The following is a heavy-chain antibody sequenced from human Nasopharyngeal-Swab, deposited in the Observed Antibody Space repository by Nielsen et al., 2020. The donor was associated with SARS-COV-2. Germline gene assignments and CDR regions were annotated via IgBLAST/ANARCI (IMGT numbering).Heavy chain of an antibody. CDR2: ISGSGGST. CDR3: AKDIAMVRGVISFPYFDY. V-gene: IGHV3-23*01. J-gene: IGHJ4*02. Sequence: WIRQSPGKGLEWVSAISGSGGSTYYADSVKGRFTISRDNSKNTLYLQMNSLRAEDTAVYYCAKDIAMVRGVISFPYFDYWGQGTLVTVSS. D-gene: IGHD3-10*01.